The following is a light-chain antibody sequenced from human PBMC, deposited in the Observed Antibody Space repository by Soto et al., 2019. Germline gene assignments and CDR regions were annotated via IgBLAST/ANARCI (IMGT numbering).Light chain of an antibody. CDR2: GAS. Sequence: DIQMTQSPSSLSASVGDRVTITCRASLSISTDLNWYQQKPGKAPKVLIFGASSLQSGVPSRFSGSGSGTDFTLTISSLQPEDFATYYCQQANSFPLTFGPGTKVDMK. CDR1: LSISTD. J-gene: IGKJ3*01. V-gene: IGKV1-39*01. CDR3: QQANSFPLT.